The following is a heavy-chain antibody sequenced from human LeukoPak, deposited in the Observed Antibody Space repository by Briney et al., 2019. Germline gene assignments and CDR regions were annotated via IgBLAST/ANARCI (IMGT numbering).Heavy chain of an antibody. CDR2: IWYDGSNK. D-gene: IGHD3-22*01. Sequence: PGGSLRLSCAASGFTFSSYGMHWVRQAPGKGLEWVAVIWYDGSNKYYADSVKGRFTISRDNSKNTLYLQMNSLRAEDTAVYYCARPSTDYYDGSGYYFEYFDYWGQGTLVTVSS. J-gene: IGHJ4*02. V-gene: IGHV3-33*01. CDR1: GFTFSSYG. CDR3: ARPSTDYYDGSGYYFEYFDY.